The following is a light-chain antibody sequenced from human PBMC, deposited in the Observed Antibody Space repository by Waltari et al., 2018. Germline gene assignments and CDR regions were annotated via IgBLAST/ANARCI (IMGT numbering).Light chain of an antibody. CDR3: QSYDISLSAWV. J-gene: IGLJ3*02. Sequence: QSVLTQPPSVSGAPGQRVTISCTGSNSNIGAGYDGHWYQQFPGTAPKLLIFGNNNRPSGVPVRFSVSKSGTSASLAITGLQAEDEADYYCQSYDISLSAWVFGGGTKLAVL. V-gene: IGLV1-40*01. CDR1: NSNIGAGYD. CDR2: GNN.